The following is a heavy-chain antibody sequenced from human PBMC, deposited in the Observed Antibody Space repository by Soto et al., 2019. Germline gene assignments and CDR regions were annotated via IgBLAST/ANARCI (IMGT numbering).Heavy chain of an antibody. J-gene: IGHJ4*02. CDR1: GGTFSSYA. V-gene: IGHV1-69*13. CDR3: ARGTYQTGTTGKLDY. D-gene: IGHD1-1*01. Sequence: SVKVSCKASGGTFSSYAISWVRQAPGQGLEWMGGIIPIFGTANYSQKFQGRVTITADESTSTAYMELSSLRSEDTAVYYCARGTYQTGTTGKLDYWGQGTLVTVSS. CDR2: IIPIFGTA.